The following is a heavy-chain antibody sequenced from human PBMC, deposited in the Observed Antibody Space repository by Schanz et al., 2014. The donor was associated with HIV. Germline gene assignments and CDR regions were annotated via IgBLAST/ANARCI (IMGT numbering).Heavy chain of an antibody. CDR2: IKLDGSEK. J-gene: IGHJ5*02. V-gene: IGHV3-7*01. CDR3: ARDYKGNWFDP. Sequence: EGQLVESFFFMVQPLGSLLLSFSASFFPFPPSWMSWVRQAPGKGLEWLANIKLDGSEKYYVDSVKGRFTISRDNTKNSLYLQMNSLRAEDTAVYYCARDYKGNWFDPWGQGTLVTVSS. D-gene: IGHD3-10*01. CDR1: FFPFPPSW.